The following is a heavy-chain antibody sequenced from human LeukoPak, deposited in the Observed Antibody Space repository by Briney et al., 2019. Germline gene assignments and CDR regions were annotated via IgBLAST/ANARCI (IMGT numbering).Heavy chain of an antibody. J-gene: IGHJ6*03. Sequence: ASVKVSCKASGGTFISYAISWVRQTPGQGLAWMGGILPIYGTANYAQKFQGRVTITTDESTNTAYMELSSLRSEDTAVYYCGRGAAMVYYSYMDVWGKGTTVTVSS. CDR2: ILPIYGTA. V-gene: IGHV1-69*05. CDR1: GGTFISYA. CDR3: GRGAAMVYYSYMDV. D-gene: IGHD2-2*01.